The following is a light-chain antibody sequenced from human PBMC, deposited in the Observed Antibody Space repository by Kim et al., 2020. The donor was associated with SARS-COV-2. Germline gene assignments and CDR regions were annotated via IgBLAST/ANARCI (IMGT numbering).Light chain of an antibody. CDR3: QQYATSPPRYT. CDR1: QGVSSY. CDR2: GAS. J-gene: IGKJ2*01. Sequence: SPGERAPLSCRSSQGVSSYLAWYQQKPGQAPRLLIYGASSRATGIPDRFSGSGSGADFTLTISRLEPEDFAVYYCQQYATSPPRYTFGQGTKLEI. V-gene: IGKV3-20*01.